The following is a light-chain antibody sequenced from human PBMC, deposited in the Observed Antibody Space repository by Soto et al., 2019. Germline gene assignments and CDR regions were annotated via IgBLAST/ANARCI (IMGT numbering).Light chain of an antibody. CDR3: QQYNNWPPWT. Sequence: DIVMTQSPATLSVSPGERATLSCRASQSVYSNLAWYQQKPGQAPRLLISDASTRATGIPARFSGSGSGTEFTLTISSLQSEDFAVYYCQQYNNWPPWTFGQGTKVEIK. CDR1: QSVYSN. V-gene: IGKV3-15*01. J-gene: IGKJ1*01. CDR2: DAS.